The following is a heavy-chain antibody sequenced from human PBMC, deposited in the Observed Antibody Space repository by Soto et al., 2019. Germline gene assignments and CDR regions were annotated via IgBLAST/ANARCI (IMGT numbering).Heavy chain of an antibody. J-gene: IGHJ5*02. CDR1: GYTFTSFY. Sequence: QVQLVQSGAEVKKPGASVKVSCRASGYTFTSFYMHWVRQAPGQGLEWMGVMNPSGGYTSYAQKFQGRVTMTRDPSTSTIYMELGSLRSEDTAVYYCARVGEYNWNYDHWGQGTLVTVSS. CDR3: ARVGEYNWNYDH. CDR2: MNPSGGYT. V-gene: IGHV1-46*01. D-gene: IGHD1-7*01.